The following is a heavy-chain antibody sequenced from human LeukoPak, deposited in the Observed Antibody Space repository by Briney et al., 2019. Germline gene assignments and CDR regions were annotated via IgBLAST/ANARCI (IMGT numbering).Heavy chain of an antibody. V-gene: IGHV1-18*01. CDR3: AKDPHYSDTGAFDI. D-gene: IGHD3-22*01. J-gene: IGHJ3*02. CDR1: GGTFSSYA. Sequence: ASVKVSCKVSGGTFSSYAISWVRQAPGQGLEWMGWISAYNDNTNYAQKLQDRITITTDTSTSTAYMELRSLRAADTAVYYCAKDPHYSDTGAFDIWGQGTLVTVSS. CDR2: ISAYNDNT.